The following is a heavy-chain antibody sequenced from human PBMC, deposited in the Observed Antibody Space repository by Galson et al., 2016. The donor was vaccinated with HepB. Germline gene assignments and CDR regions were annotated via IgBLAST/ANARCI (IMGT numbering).Heavy chain of an antibody. V-gene: IGHV3-23*01. CDR1: GFTFTTYA. CDR2: ISGSGGST. CDR3: ARSPQWLEHFDY. Sequence: SLRLSCAASGFTFTTYAMSWVRRAPGKGLEWVSSISGSGGSTYDADAVKGRFTISRDNSKNTLDLQMNSLRAEDTAVYYCARSPQWLEHFDYWGQGTLVTVSS. J-gene: IGHJ4*02. D-gene: IGHD6-19*01.